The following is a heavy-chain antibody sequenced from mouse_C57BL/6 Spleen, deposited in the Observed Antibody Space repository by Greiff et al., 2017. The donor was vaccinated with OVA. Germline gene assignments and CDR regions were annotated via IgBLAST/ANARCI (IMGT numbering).Heavy chain of an antibody. CDR1: GYTFTSYW. Sequence: QVQLQQPGAELVKPGASVKMSCKASGYTFTSYWITWVKQRPGQGLEWIGDIYPGSGSTNYNEKFKSKATLTVDTSSSTSYMQLSSLTSEDSAVYYCALHDYGSSCWYFDVWGTGTTVTVSA. V-gene: IGHV1-55*01. CDR3: ALHDYGSSCWYFDV. D-gene: IGHD1-1*01. J-gene: IGHJ1*03. CDR2: IYPGSGST.